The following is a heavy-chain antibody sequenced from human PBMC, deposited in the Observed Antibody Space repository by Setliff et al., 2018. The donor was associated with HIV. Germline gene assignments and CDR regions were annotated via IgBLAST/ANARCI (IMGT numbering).Heavy chain of an antibody. J-gene: IGHJ4*02. D-gene: IGHD7-27*01. CDR3: AMSGHPWGNYYFDY. CDR2: IYTSGST. Sequence: PSETLSLTCTVSGDPISTYYWSWIRQPAGKGLEWIGRIYTSGSTNYNPSLKSRVTMSVDTSKNQFSLKLSSVTAADTAVYYCAMSGHPWGNYYFDYWGQGTLVTVSS. V-gene: IGHV4-4*07. CDR1: GDPISTYY.